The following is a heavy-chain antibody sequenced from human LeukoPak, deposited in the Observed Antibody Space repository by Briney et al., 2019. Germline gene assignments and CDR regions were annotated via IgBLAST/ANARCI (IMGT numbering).Heavy chain of an antibody. CDR2: INHSRST. J-gene: IGHJ4*02. D-gene: IGHD5-18*01. V-gene: IGHV4-34*01. CDR3: ARGLSYGHDY. CDR1: GGSFSGYY. Sequence: SETLSLTCAVYGGSFSGYYWSWIRQPPGKGLEWIGEINHSRSTNYNPSLKRRVTISVDTSKNQFSLKLSSVTAADTAVYYCARGLSYGHDYWGQGTLVTVSS.